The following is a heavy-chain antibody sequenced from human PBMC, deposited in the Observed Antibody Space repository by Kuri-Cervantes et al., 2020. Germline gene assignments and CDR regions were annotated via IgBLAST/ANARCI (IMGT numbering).Heavy chain of an antibody. CDR1: GFTFSSYG. CDR3: ARWRSSRRDGLDY. D-gene: IGHD5-24*01. V-gene: IGHV3-30*03. Sequence: GESLKISCAASGFTFSSYGMHWVRQAPGKGLEWVAVISYDGSNKYYADSVKGRFTISRDNSKNTLYPQMNSLRAEDTAVYYCARWRSSRRDGLDYWGQGTLVTVSS. CDR2: ISYDGSNK. J-gene: IGHJ4*02.